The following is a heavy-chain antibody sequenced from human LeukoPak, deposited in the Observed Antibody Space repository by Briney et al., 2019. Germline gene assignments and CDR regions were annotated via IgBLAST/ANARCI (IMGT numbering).Heavy chain of an antibody. CDR1: GYTFTSYY. CDR2: INPSGGST. CDR3: ARTETHGILSGSYPYYFDY. D-gene: IGHD1-26*01. Sequence: GASVKVSCKASGYTFTSYYMHWVRQAPGQGLEWMGIINPSGGSTSYAQKFQGRVTMTRDTSTSTVYMELSSLRSDDTAVYYCARTETHGILSGSYPYYFDYWGQGTLVTVSS. J-gene: IGHJ4*02. V-gene: IGHV1-46*01.